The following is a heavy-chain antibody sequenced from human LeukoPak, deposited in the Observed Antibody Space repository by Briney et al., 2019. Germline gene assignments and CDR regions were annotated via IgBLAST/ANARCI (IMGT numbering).Heavy chain of an antibody. CDR2: LHRSGST. J-gene: IGHJ3*01. Sequence: GGALILSCSASGFTVSTSYISWGRYAPGNGLESVSILHRSGSTKYVVSVKGRFTNSRDNTKNTVYLQMTSLRAEDTAVYYCARDSNAYYAFDLWGQGTMVTVSS. V-gene: IGHV3-53*01. D-gene: IGHD3-22*01. CDR3: ARDSNAYYAFDL. CDR1: GFTVSTSY.